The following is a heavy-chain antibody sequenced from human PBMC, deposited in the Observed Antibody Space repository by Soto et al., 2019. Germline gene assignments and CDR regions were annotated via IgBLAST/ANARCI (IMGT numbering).Heavy chain of an antibody. V-gene: IGHV4-34*01. J-gene: IGHJ6*02. D-gene: IGHD5-18*01. Sequence: SETLSLTCAVYGGSFSGYYWSWIRQPPGKGLEWIGEINHSGSTNYNPSLKSRVTISVDTSKNQFSLKLSSVTAADTAVYYCARGEVTYYYGMDVWGQGTTVTV. CDR1: GGSFSGYY. CDR2: INHSGST. CDR3: ARGEVTYYYGMDV.